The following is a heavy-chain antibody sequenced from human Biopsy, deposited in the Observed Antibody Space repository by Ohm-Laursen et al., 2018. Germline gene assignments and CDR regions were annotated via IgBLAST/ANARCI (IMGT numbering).Heavy chain of an antibody. V-gene: IGHV4-59*07. J-gene: IGHJ5*02. CDR2: VYNGGIT. CDR1: GGSIISYY. CDR3: ARTPRDSFWSGSYKRGLWFDP. Sequence: SDTLSLTCSVSGGSIISYYWTWIRQPPGKGLEWIGHVYNGGITNSNPSLKSRVTISKDTSKNQFSLQVNSVTAADTAVYYCARTPRDSFWSGSYKRGLWFDPWGQGTLVTVSS. D-gene: IGHD3-3*01.